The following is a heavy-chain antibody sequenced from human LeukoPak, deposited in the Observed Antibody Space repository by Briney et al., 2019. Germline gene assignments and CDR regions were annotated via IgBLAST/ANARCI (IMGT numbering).Heavy chain of an antibody. Sequence: SEALSLTCAVYGGSFSGYYWSWIRQPPGKGLKWIGEINHSGSTNYNPSLKSRVTISVDTSKNQFSLKLSSVTAADTAVYYCARTYCGGDCRGYYYSYYMDVWGKGTTVTISS. D-gene: IGHD2-21*02. CDR1: GGSFSGYY. CDR2: INHSGST. J-gene: IGHJ6*03. CDR3: ARTYCGGDCRGYYYSYYMDV. V-gene: IGHV4-34*01.